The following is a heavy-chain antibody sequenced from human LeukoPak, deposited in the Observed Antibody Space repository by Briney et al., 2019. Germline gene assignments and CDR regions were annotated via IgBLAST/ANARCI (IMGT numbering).Heavy chain of an antibody. J-gene: IGHJ4*02. V-gene: IGHV1-46*01. Sequence: GASVKVSCKASGYTFTSYYMHWVRQAPGQGLEWMGIINPSGGSTSYAQKFQGRVTMTRDTSTSTVYMELSSLRSEDTAVYYCARSYYDSSGYYYYYFDYWGQGTLVTVSS. CDR3: ARSYYDSSGYYYYYFDY. CDR2: INPSGGST. CDR1: GYTFTSYY. D-gene: IGHD3-22*01.